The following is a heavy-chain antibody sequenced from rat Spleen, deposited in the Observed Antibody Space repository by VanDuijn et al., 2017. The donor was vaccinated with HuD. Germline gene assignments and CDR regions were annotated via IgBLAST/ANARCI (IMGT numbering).Heavy chain of an antibody. CDR2: IISDGSHI. D-gene: IGHD5-1*01. CDR1: GFTFSDYA. CDR3: TTLQLGRFDH. J-gene: IGHJ2*01. V-gene: IGHV5-17*01. Sequence: EVQVVESGGGLVQPGGALKISCPVSGFTFSDYAMAWVRQAPRRGLEWVATIISDGSHINYRDSVKGRFNISRDNAKSTLYLQMESLRSEYTDTYYCTTLQLGRFDHWGQGVMVTVSS.